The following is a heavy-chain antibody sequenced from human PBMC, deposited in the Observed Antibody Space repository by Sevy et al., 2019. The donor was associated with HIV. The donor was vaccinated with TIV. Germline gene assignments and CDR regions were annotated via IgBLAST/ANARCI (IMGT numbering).Heavy chain of an antibody. CDR1: GFTFGNYA. Sequence: GGSLRLSCAASGFTFGNYAMSWVRQAPGKGLEWVAVISYDGRNKFYGDSVKGRFTISRDNSKNILYLQMNSLRVEDTAVYYCAKDFTGYNGMDVWGQGTMVTVSS. J-gene: IGHJ6*02. CDR3: AKDFTGYNGMDV. V-gene: IGHV3-30*18. CDR2: ISYDGRNK. D-gene: IGHD3-9*01.